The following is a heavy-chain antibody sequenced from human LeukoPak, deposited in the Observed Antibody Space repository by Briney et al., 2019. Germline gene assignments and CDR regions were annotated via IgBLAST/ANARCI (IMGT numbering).Heavy chain of an antibody. CDR3: ARAGYENLIAGPDF. Sequence: ASVKVSCKASGYTFTNYYMNWVRQAPGQGLEWMGIINHSGGSTSYAQKFQGRVTVTRDTSTSTVYMELSSLRSEDTAMYYCARAGYENLIAGPDFWGQGTLVTVSS. J-gene: IGHJ4*02. V-gene: IGHV1-46*01. CDR1: GYTFTNYY. CDR2: INHSGGST. D-gene: IGHD1-1*01.